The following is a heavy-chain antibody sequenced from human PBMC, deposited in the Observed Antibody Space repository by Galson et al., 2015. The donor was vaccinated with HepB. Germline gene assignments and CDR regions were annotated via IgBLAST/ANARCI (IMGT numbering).Heavy chain of an antibody. J-gene: IGHJ4*02. D-gene: IGHD4-23*01. CDR3: ARTPSRGGFDS. CDR2: IYYSGST. CDR1: GDSINNYY. V-gene: IGHV4-59*01. Sequence: ETLSLTCIVSGDSINNYYWSWLRQSPGKGLEWIGYIYYSGSTKYNPSFTSRVTISVDTSKNQLSLRLNSVTPADTAIYYCARTPSRGGFDSWGQGTQVTVSS.